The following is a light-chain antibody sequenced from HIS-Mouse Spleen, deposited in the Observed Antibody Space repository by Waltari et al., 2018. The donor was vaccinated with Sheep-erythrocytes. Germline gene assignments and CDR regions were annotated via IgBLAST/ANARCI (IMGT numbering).Light chain of an antibody. Sequence: QSALTQPRPVSGSPGQSLTISCPGTSSDVGGYTYFPWYQQHPGKAPKLMIYDVSKRPSGVPDRFSGSKSGNTASLTISGLQAEDEADYYCCSYAGSYNHVFATGTKVTVL. CDR1: SSDVGGYTY. V-gene: IGLV2-11*01. CDR2: DVS. CDR3: CSYAGSYNHV. J-gene: IGLJ1*01.